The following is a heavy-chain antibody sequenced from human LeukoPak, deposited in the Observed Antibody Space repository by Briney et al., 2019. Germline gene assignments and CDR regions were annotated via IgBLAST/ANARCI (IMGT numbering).Heavy chain of an antibody. D-gene: IGHD5-18*01. CDR2: ISGGGGST. Sequence: PGGSLRLSCAASGVTFSSYGMNWVRQAPGKGLEWVSGISGGGGSTYYADSVKGRFTISRDNSKNTLYLQMNSLRAEDAAVYYCAKQSRGYSYSYGSCDYWGQGTLVTVSS. CDR1: GVTFSSYG. V-gene: IGHV3-23*01. J-gene: IGHJ4*02. CDR3: AKQSRGYSYSYGSCDY.